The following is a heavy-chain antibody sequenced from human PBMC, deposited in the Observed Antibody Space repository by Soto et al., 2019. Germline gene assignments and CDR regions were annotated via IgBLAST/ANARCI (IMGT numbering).Heavy chain of an antibody. V-gene: IGHV3-9*01. Sequence: EVQLVESGGGLVQPGRSLRLSCAASGFTFDDYAMDWVRQAPGKGLEWVSGISWNSGSIGYADSVKGRFTISRDNAKNPLYLQINSLRAEETALYYFAKNKEGRRNGVDYWGQGTLVTVSS. CDR1: GFTFDDYA. D-gene: IGHD1-1*01. J-gene: IGHJ4*02. CDR3: AKNKEGRRNGVDY. CDR2: ISWNSGSI.